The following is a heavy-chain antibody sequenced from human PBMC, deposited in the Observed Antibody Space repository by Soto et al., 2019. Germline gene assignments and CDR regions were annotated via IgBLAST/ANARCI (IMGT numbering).Heavy chain of an antibody. CDR1: GFTFTNYW. Sequence: EVQLVQSGGGSVQPGGSLRLSCAASGFTFTNYWMHWVRQVPGKGLVWVSRIDGVGAGTSYSDSVRGRFTISRDNAENMLYLQINSLRAEDAAVYYCTTDVAYLGQGTLVTVSS. V-gene: IGHV3-74*01. D-gene: IGHD5-12*01. CDR2: IDGVGAGT. CDR3: TTDVAY. J-gene: IGHJ4*02.